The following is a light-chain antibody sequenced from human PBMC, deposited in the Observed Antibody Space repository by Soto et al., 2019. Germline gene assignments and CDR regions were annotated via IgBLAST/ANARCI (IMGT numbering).Light chain of an antibody. CDR2: AAY. CDR1: QSIGTY. Sequence: DIQMTQSPSSLSASEGDRVTITCRASQSIGTYLNWYQQTPGKAPRLLIYAAYSLQIGVPSRFSGSASGTDFTLTISSLQPEDFATYSCQQSYSTPFTFGPGTKVD. CDR3: QQSYSTPFT. V-gene: IGKV1-39*01. J-gene: IGKJ3*01.